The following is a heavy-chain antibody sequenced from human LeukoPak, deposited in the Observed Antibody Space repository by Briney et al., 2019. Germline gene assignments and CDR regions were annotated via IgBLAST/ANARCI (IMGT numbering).Heavy chain of an antibody. CDR1: GFTFSSYW. Sequence: GGSLRLSCAASGFTFSSYWMHWVRKAPAKGLVWVSRINTDGSSTTYADSVEGRFTISRDNAKNTLFLQMNSLRAEDTAVYYCARDVYGRFDPWGQGTLVTVSS. CDR3: ARDVYGRFDP. J-gene: IGHJ5*02. V-gene: IGHV3-74*01. CDR2: INTDGSST. D-gene: IGHD2/OR15-2a*01.